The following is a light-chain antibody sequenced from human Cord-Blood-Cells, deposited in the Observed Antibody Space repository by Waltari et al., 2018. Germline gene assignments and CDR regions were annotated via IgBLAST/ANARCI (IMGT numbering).Light chain of an antibody. CDR1: QSISSS. Sequence: IQMTQPPSPLSPPVGDRPTITYRASQSISSSLNWYQQKPGNAPTLLRYAASSLQSGVPSRFSCSGSGTDFTLTISSLQPENVATYYWQQSYRTPYTFGQRTKLEIK. CDR3: QQSYRTPYT. V-gene: IGKV1-39*01. CDR2: AAS. J-gene: IGKJ2*01.